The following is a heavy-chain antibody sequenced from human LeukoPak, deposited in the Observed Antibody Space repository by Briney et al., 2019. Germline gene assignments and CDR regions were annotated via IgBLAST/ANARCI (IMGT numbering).Heavy chain of an antibody. V-gene: IGHV1-69*13. CDR2: ITPIFGTA. J-gene: IGHJ4*02. D-gene: IGHD3-22*01. CDR1: GGTFSRFT. Sequence: ASVNVSCKVSGGTFSRFTISWVRQAPGQGFEWMGGITPIFGTANFAQKFQGRVSITADESTSTAFMELSSLRSEDTAVYYCAREWGLESSGYYYAYWGQGTLVTVSS. CDR3: AREWGLESSGYYYAY.